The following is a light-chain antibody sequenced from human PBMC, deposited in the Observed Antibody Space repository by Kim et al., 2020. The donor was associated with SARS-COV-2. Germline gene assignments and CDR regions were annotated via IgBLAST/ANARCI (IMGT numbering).Light chain of an antibody. CDR1: QSIATR. Sequence: IQMTQSPSSLAASVGDRITIACRASQSIATRLNWYQQRPGKGPKLRIFAASSLHSGVPSRFSGAGSGTDFTLTISSLQPEDFATDYCQRRFSTPWLSFGGGTKVDIK. J-gene: IGKJ4*01. CDR3: QRRFSTPWLS. V-gene: IGKV1-39*01. CDR2: AAS.